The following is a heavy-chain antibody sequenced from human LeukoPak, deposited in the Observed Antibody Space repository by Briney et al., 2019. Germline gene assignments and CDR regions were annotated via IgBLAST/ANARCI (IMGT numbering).Heavy chain of an antibody. V-gene: IGHV1-2*02. Sequence: ASVKVSCKASGYTFTGYYMHWVRQAPGQGLEWMGWINPNSGGTNYAQKFQGRVTMTGDTSISTAYMELSRLRSDDTAVYYCAHIPAAGTYNYYYGMDVWGQGTTVTVSS. J-gene: IGHJ6*02. D-gene: IGHD6-13*01. CDR1: GYTFTGYY. CDR2: INPNSGGT. CDR3: AHIPAAGTYNYYYGMDV.